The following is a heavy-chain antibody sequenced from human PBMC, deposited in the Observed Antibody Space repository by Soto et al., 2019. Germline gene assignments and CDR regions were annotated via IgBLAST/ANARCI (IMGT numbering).Heavy chain of an antibody. D-gene: IGHD4-17*01. CDR3: AKDMKWGGMTTIHYFDS. CDR1: GFTVDDYA. Sequence: GGSLRLSCVASGFTVDDYAMHWVRQAPGKGLEWVSGISANGDNVDYADTVKGRFTVSRDNAKNSLFLQMNSLRPEVTALYYCAKDMKWGGMTTIHYFDSWGQGTQVTVSS. J-gene: IGHJ4*02. CDR2: ISANGDNV. V-gene: IGHV3-9*01.